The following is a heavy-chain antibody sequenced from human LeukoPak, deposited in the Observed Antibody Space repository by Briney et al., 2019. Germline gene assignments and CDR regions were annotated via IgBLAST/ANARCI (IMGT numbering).Heavy chain of an antibody. CDR2: ISGSGGST. J-gene: IGHJ3*02. D-gene: IGHD6-13*01. Sequence: GGSLRLSCAAAGFTFSSYWMTWVRQAPGKGLEWVSAISGSGGSTYYADSVKGRFTISRDNSKNTLYLQMNSLRAEDTAVYYCAKDLRYSSGWYGATDAFDIWGQGTMVTVSS. CDR3: AKDLRYSSGWYGATDAFDI. V-gene: IGHV3-23*01. CDR1: GFTFSSYW.